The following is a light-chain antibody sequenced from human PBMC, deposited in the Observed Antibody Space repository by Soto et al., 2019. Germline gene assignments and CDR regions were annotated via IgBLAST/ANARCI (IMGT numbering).Light chain of an antibody. CDR1: QSVSIAS. CDR2: DAC. J-gene: IGKJ4*01. CDR3: EPSSTSPLT. V-gene: IGKV3-20*01. Sequence: VLIQYAGTLSLSRKDRGTXSRRASQSVSIASLGWYQLKPGHAHRVMIYDACSRATGITDRFSGRGSETDFTLTLRSLEPGDSAVSYCEPSSTSPLTFTGGTKLDLK.